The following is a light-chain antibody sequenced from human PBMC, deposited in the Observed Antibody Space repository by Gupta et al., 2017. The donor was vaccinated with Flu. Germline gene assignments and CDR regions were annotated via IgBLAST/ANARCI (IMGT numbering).Light chain of an antibody. Sequence: DVQMTQTPSSLSASLGDRVTITCQASQDIDRYLNWYQQKPGKAPQVLIFDASNLERGVPSRFSGSGSGTEFSLRISNLQPEDVATYYCQHYDRDDFLFSFGPGTKVEIK. V-gene: IGKV1-33*01. CDR1: QDIDRY. J-gene: IGKJ3*01. CDR3: QHYDRDDFLFS. CDR2: DAS.